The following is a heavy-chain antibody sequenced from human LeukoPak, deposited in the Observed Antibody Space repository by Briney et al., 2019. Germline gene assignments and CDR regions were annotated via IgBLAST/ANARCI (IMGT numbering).Heavy chain of an antibody. CDR2: INHSGST. CDR1: GGSLSGYY. Sequence: KPSETLSLTCAVYGGSLSGYYWSWIRQPPGKGLEWIGEINHSGSTNYNPSLKSRVTISVDTSKNQFSLKLSSVTAADTAVYYCARGRRYFDWSIYYFDYWGQGTLVTVPS. J-gene: IGHJ4*02. CDR3: ARGRRYFDWSIYYFDY. D-gene: IGHD3-9*01. V-gene: IGHV4-34*01.